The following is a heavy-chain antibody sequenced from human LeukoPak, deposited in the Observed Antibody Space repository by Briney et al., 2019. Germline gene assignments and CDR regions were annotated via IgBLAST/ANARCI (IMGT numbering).Heavy chain of an antibody. CDR1: GGSISSYY. D-gene: IGHD2-21*02. J-gene: IGHJ4*02. CDR2: IYYSGSI. Sequence: SETLSLTCTVSGGSISSYYWGWIRQPPGKGLEWIGYIYYSGSINYNPSLKSRVTISVDTSKNQFSLKLSSVTAADTAVYYCARGVVTRMAYWGQGTLVTVSS. CDR3: ARGVVTRMAY. V-gene: IGHV4-59*01.